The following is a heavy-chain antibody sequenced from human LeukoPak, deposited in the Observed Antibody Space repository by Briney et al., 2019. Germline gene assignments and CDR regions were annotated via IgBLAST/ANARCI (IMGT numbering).Heavy chain of an antibody. CDR1: GYTFTGYY. V-gene: IGHV1-2*02. Sequence: GASVKVSCKASGYTFTGYYMHWVRQAPGQGLEWMGWINPNSGGTNYAQKFQGRVTMTRDTSISTAYMELSRLRSHDTAVYYCARDRVMITFGATFDIWGQGTMVTVSS. J-gene: IGHJ3*02. D-gene: IGHD3-16*01. CDR3: ARDRVMITFGATFDI. CDR2: INPNSGGT.